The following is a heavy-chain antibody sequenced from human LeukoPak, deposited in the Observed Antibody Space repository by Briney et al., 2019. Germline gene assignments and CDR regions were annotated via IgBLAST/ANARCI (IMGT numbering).Heavy chain of an antibody. V-gene: IGHV4-61*02. D-gene: IGHD6-19*01. CDR1: GGSISSGSYY. CDR2: IYTSGST. CDR3: ARVTHSSGWYGPFDY. Sequence: SETLSLTCTVSGGSISSGSYYWSWIRQPAGKGLEWIGRIYTSGSTNYNPSLKSRITISVDTSKNQFSLKLNSVTAADTAVYYCARVTHSSGWYGPFDYWGQGTLVTVSS. J-gene: IGHJ4*02.